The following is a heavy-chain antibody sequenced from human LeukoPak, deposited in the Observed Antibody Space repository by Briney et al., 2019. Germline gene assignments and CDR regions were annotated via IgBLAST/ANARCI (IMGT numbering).Heavy chain of an antibody. J-gene: IGHJ4*02. Sequence: SETLSLTCAVYGGSFSGYYWSWIRQPPGKGLEWIGEINHSGSTNYNPSLKSRVTISVDTSKNQFSLKLSSVTAADTAVYYCARGRIYGDYGSDYFDYWGQGTLVTVSS. CDR3: ARGRIYGDYGSDYFDY. V-gene: IGHV4-34*01. CDR2: INHSGST. D-gene: IGHD4-17*01. CDR1: GGSFSGYY.